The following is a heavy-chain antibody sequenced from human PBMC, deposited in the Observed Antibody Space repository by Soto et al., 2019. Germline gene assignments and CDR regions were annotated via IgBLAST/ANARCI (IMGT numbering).Heavy chain of an antibody. J-gene: IGHJ4*02. CDR2: IYYSGST. CDR3: ARSRRGLKWYYFDY. CDR1: GGSISSYY. V-gene: IGHV4-59*01. Sequence: QVQLQESGPGLVKPSETLSLTCTVSGGSISSYYWSWIRQPPGKGLEWIGYIYYSGSTNYNPSLKSRVTISVDTSKNQFSLKLSSVTAADTAVYYCARSRRGLKWYYFDYWGQGTLVTVSS. D-gene: IGHD2-15*01.